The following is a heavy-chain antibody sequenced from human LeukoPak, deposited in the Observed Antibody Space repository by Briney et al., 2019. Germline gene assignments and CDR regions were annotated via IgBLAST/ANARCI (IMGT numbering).Heavy chain of an antibody. J-gene: IGHJ5*02. CDR1: GGSISSGDYY. D-gene: IGHD6-13*01. V-gene: IGHV4-30-4*08. CDR2: IYYSGST. Sequence: SETLSLTCTVSGGSISSGDYYWSWIRQPPGKGLEWIGYIYYSGSTYYNPSLKSRVTISVDTSKNQFSLKLSSVTAADAAVYYCARAAAGRGHWFDPWGQGTLVTVSS. CDR3: ARAAAGRGHWFDP.